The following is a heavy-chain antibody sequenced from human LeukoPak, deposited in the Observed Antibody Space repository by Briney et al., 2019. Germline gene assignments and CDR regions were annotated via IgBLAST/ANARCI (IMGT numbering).Heavy chain of an antibody. J-gene: IGHJ4*02. CDR2: INPNSGGT. Sequence: ASVKVSCKASGYTFTSYYMHWVRQAPGQGLEWMGWINPNSGGTNYAQKFQGRVTMTRDTSISTAYMELSRLRSDDTAVYYCARAKPKNMVRGLIMRRESRYYFDYWGRGTLVTVSS. V-gene: IGHV1-2*02. CDR3: ARAKPKNMVRGLIMRRESRYYFDY. D-gene: IGHD3-10*01. CDR1: GYTFTSYY.